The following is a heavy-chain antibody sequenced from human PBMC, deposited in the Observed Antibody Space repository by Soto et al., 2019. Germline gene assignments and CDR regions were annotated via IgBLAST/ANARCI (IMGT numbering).Heavy chain of an antibody. CDR2: ISYDGSNK. Sequence: QVQLVESGGGVVQPGRSLRLSCAASGFTFSSYAMYWVRQAPGKGLEWVAVISYDGSNKYYADSVKGRFTISRDNSKNTLFLQMNSLRAEDTAVYYCARGDYDSSGYSDPIDYWGQGTLVTVSS. D-gene: IGHD3-22*01. CDR3: ARGDYDSSGYSDPIDY. J-gene: IGHJ4*02. CDR1: GFTFSSYA. V-gene: IGHV3-30-3*01.